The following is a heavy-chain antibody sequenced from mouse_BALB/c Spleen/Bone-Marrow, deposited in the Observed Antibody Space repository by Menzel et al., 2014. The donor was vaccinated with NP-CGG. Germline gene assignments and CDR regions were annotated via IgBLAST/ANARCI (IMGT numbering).Heavy chain of an antibody. CDR3: TRDPFYYGSSYAMDY. D-gene: IGHD1-1*01. J-gene: IGHJ4*01. V-gene: IGHV5-6-4*01. CDR2: ISSGGSYT. Sequence: EVKLVESGGGLVKPGGSLKLSCAASGFTFSSYTMSWVRQTPEKRLEWVATISSGGSYTYYPGSVKGRFTISRDNAKNTLYLQMSSLKSEDTAMYYCTRDPFYYGSSYAMDYWGQGTSVTVSS. CDR1: GFTFSSYT.